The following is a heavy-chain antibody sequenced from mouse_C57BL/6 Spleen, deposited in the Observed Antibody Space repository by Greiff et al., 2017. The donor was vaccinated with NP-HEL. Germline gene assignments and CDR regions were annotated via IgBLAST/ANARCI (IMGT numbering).Heavy chain of an antibody. CDR1: GYAFSSYW. D-gene: IGHD3-3*01. CDR2: IYPGDGDT. Sequence: QVQLKESGAELVKPGASVKISCKASGYAFSSYWMNWVKQRPGKGLEWIGQIYPGDGDTNYNGKFKGKATLTADKSSSTAYMQLSSLTSEDSAVYFCARAPRGTYYVDYWGLGTTLPVSS. J-gene: IGHJ2*01. CDR3: ARAPRGTYYVDY. V-gene: IGHV1-80*01.